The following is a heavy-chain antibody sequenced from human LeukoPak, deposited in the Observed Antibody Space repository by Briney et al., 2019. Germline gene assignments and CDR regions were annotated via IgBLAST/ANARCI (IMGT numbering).Heavy chain of an antibody. CDR2: ISYDGSNK. CDR3: ARLNVLLWFGEPSTDGMDV. J-gene: IGHJ6*02. D-gene: IGHD3-10*01. Sequence: GGSLRLSCAASGFTFSSYAMYWVRQAPGKGLEWVAVISYDGSNKYYADSVKGRFTISRDNSKNTLYLQMNSLRAEDTAVYYCARLNVLLWFGEPSTDGMDVWGQGTTVTVSS. CDR1: GFTFSSYA. V-gene: IGHV3-30-3*01.